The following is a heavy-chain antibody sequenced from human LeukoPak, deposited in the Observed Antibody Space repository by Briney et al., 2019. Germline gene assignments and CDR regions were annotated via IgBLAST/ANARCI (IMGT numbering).Heavy chain of an antibody. CDR3: ARHYGP. D-gene: IGHD3-16*01. Sequence: PSETLSLTCAVYGGSFSGYYWSWIRQPPGKGLEWIGSIYCGSTYYNPSLKSRVTISVDTSKNQFSLKLNSVTATDTAVYYCARHYGPWGQGTLVTVSS. V-gene: IGHV4-34*01. CDR1: GGSFSGYY. J-gene: IGHJ4*02. CDR2: IYCGST.